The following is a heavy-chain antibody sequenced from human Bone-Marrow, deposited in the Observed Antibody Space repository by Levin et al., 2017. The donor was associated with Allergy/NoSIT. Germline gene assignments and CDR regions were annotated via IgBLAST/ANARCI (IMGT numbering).Heavy chain of an antibody. D-gene: IGHD4-23*01. CDR2: IWYDGSNK. Sequence: GESLKISCAASGFTFSSYGMHWVRQAPGKGLEWVAVIWYDGSNKYYADSVKGRFTISRDNSKNTLYLQMNSLRAEDTAVYYCARDWRGVPDYGGKLGYWGQGTLVTVSS. CDR3: ARDWRGVPDYGGKLGY. V-gene: IGHV3-33*01. CDR1: GFTFSSYG. J-gene: IGHJ4*02.